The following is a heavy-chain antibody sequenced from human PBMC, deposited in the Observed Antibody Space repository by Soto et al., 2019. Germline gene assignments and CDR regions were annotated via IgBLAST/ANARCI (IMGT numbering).Heavy chain of an antibody. CDR3: ARDPGGHYCTSTSCLYFFDQ. J-gene: IGHJ4*02. CDR2: ISDSGST. Sequence: EVQLLESGGALVQPGGSLRLSCAASGFTFSNHAMNWVRQAPGKGLEWVSTISDSGSTYYAYSVKGRFTMSRDNSKNTLYLQMNSLRVEDTAVYYFARDPGGHYCTSTSCLYFFDQWGQGTLVIVSS. CDR1: GFTFSNHA. D-gene: IGHD2-2*01. V-gene: IGHV3-23*01.